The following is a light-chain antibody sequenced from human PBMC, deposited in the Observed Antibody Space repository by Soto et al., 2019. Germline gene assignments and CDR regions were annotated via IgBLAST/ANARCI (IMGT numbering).Light chain of an antibody. Sequence: EIVLTQSPGTLSLSPGERATLSCRASQSLSSDSLVWYQQKPGQAPRLLIFGGSSRAAGIPDRFSGSGSGTDFTLTINRLEPEDFAVYYCQHYGRSRLTFGGATRVEIK. CDR1: QSLSSDS. CDR3: QHYGRSRLT. J-gene: IGKJ4*01. V-gene: IGKV3-20*01. CDR2: GGS.